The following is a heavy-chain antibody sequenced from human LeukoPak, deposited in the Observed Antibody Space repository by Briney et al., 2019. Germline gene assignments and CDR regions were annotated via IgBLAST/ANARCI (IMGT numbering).Heavy chain of an antibody. V-gene: IGHV1-24*01. CDR1: GGTFSSYA. J-gene: IGHJ4*02. D-gene: IGHD3-22*01. CDR3: ATQLSSGWPLRHLPFDY. Sequence: ASVKVSCKASGGTFSSYAISWVRQAPGQGLEWMGGYDPADGETIYAQKFQGRVTMTEDTSTDTAYMELSSLRSEDTAVYYCATQLSSGWPLRHLPFDYWGQGTLVTVSS. CDR2: YDPADGET.